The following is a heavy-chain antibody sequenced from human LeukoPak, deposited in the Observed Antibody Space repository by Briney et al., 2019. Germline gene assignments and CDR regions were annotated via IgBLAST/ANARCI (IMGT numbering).Heavy chain of an antibody. V-gene: IGHV1-69*13. D-gene: IGHD4-11*01. J-gene: IGHJ6*02. Sequence: GASVKVSCKASGGTFSSYAISWVRQAPGQGLEWMGGIIPIFGTANYAQKFQGRVTITADESTSTAYMELSSLRSEDTAVYHCARPRETTVTPNYYYGMDVWGQGTTVTVSS. CDR1: GGTFSSYA. CDR2: IIPIFGTA. CDR3: ARPRETTVTPNYYYGMDV.